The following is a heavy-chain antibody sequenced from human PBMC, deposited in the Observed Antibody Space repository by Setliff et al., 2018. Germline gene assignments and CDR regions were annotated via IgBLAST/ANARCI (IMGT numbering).Heavy chain of an antibody. D-gene: IGHD2-21*02. J-gene: IGHJ6*02. V-gene: IGHV3-33*01. Sequence: PGGSLRLSCVASRFTFSNYGMHWVRQAPGKGLEWVALIWNDGSTKFYGDSVKGRFTISRDNSKNTLYLQMDTLRAEDTAIYYCARNWATAQHYYYGMDVWGQGTQVTVSS. CDR2: IWNDGSTK. CDR3: ARNWATAQHYYYGMDV. CDR1: RFTFSNYG.